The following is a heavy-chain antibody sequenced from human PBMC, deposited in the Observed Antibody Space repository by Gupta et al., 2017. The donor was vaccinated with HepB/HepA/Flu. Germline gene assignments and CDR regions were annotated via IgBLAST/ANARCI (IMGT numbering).Heavy chain of an antibody. Sequence: EMQLVQSGAELNKSGEFLRISCKASGYRFAAYWIAWVRQMPGKGLEWMGIIYPGDSDTRYRPSIEGQVTISADKSIGTAYLQWNSLKASDSAIYFCARSRFSSRNYYYYGMDLWGQGTTVTVSS. CDR3: ARSRFSSRNYYYYGMDL. V-gene: IGHV5-51*01. CDR2: IYPGDSDT. CDR1: GYRFAAYW. J-gene: IGHJ6*02. D-gene: IGHD2-2*01.